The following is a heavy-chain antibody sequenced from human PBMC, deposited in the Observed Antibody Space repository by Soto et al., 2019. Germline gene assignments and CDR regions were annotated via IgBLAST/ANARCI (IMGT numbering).Heavy chain of an antibody. J-gene: IGHJ4*02. CDR1: GFTFSSYG. V-gene: IGHV3-33*01. CDR3: AREFRAMALDY. CDR2: IWYDGSNK. Sequence: QVQLVESGGGVVQPGRSLRLSCAASGFTFSSYGMHWVRQAPDKGLEWVAVIWYDGSNKYYADSVKGRFTISRDNSKNTLYLQMNSLTADDTAVYYCAREFRAMALDYWGQGTLVTVSS. D-gene: IGHD5-18*01.